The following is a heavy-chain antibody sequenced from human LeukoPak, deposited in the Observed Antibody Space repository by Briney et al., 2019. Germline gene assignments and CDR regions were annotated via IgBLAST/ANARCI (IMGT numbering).Heavy chain of an antibody. CDR3: ARDAIYDYYGSGSYYYGMDV. CDR1: GGTFSSYA. CDR2: IIPILGIA. D-gene: IGHD3-10*01. Sequence: ASVKVSCKASGGTFSSYAISWVRQAPGQGLEWMGRIIPILGIANYAQKFQGRVTITADKSTSTAYMELSSLRSEDTAVYYCARDAIYDYYGSGSYYYGMDVWGQGTTVTVSS. V-gene: IGHV1-69*04. J-gene: IGHJ6*02.